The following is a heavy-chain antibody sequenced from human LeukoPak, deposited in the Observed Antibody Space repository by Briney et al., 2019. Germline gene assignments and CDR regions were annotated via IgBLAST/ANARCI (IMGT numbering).Heavy chain of an antibody. J-gene: IGHJ4*02. Sequence: GGSLRLSCAASGFTFSSYAMHWVRQAPGKGLEWVAVISYNGSNKYYADSVKSRFTISRDNSKNTLYLQMNSLRAEDTAVYYCAGITYYYDSSGYSFDYWGQGTLVTVSS. CDR3: AGITYYYDSSGYSFDY. D-gene: IGHD3-22*01. CDR2: ISYNGSNK. V-gene: IGHV3-30*04. CDR1: GFTFSSYA.